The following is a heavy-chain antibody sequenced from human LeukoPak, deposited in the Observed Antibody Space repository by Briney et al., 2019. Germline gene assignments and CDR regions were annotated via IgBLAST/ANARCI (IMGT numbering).Heavy chain of an antibody. CDR1: GFTFSNYV. D-gene: IGHD6-13*01. CDR2: ISGSGGST. CDR3: AXDQGISSSWWSYFGY. Sequence: GGSLRLSCSASGFTFSNYVMSWVRQAPGKGLEWVSTISGSGGSTYYADSVKGRFTISRDISKNTLYVQMNSLRAEDTAVYYCAXDQGISSSWWSYFGYWGQGTLVTVSS. J-gene: IGHJ4*02. V-gene: IGHV3-23*01.